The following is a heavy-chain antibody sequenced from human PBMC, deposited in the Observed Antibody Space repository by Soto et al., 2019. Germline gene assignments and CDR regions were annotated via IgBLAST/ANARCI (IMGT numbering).Heavy chain of an antibody. CDR1: GGSISSGDYY. V-gene: IGHV4-30-4*01. J-gene: IGHJ4*02. D-gene: IGHD6-13*01. CDR3: ASLIPDSSSRYYFDY. CDR2: IYYSGST. Sequence: SETLSLTCTVSGGSISSGDYYWSWIRQPPGKGLEWIGYIYYSGSTYYNPSLKSRVTISVDTSKNQFSLKLSSVTAADTAVYDWASLIPDSSSRYYFDYWGRGTLVTVSS.